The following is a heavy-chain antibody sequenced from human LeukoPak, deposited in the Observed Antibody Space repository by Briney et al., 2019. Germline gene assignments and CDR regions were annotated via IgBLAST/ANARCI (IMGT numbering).Heavy chain of an antibody. CDR1: GGSISSSSYY. D-gene: IGHD2-21*01. J-gene: IGHJ3*02. CDR2: IYYSGST. CDR3: ANFFISFAVADI. V-gene: IGHV4-39*07. Sequence: SETLSLTCTVSGGSISSSSYYWGWIRQPPGKGLEWIGSIYYSGSTYYNPSLKSRVTISVDTSKNQFSLKLSSVTAADTAVYYCANFFISFAVADIWGQGTMVTVSS.